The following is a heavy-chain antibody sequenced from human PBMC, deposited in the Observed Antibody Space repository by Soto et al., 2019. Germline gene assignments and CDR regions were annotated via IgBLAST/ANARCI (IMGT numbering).Heavy chain of an antibody. J-gene: IGHJ6*02. CDR1: GYTFTSYA. CDR3: ARDLGIAAAGTAFYYYYYGMDV. V-gene: IGHV7-4-1*01. CDR2: INTNTGNP. Sequence: ASVKVSCKASGYTFTSYAMNWVRQAPGQGLEWMGWINTNTGNPTYAQGFTGRFVFSLDTSVSTAYLQICSLKAEDTAVYYCARDLGIAAAGTAFYYYYYGMDVCGQGTTVTVSS. D-gene: IGHD6-13*01.